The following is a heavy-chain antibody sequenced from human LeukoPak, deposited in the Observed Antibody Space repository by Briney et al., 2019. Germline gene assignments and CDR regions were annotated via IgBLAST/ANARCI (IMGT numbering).Heavy chain of an antibody. J-gene: IGHJ5*02. CDR3: ARVSRDIVVVPAAMEGGGYNWFDP. Sequence: SETLSLTCTVSGGSISSYYWGWIRQPPGKGLEWIGSIYHSGSTYYNPSLKSRVTISVDTSKNQFSLKLSSVTAAGTAVYYCARVSRDIVVVPAAMEGGGYNWFDPWGQGTLVTVSS. D-gene: IGHD2-2*01. CDR1: GGSISSYY. V-gene: IGHV4-38-2*02. CDR2: IYHSGST.